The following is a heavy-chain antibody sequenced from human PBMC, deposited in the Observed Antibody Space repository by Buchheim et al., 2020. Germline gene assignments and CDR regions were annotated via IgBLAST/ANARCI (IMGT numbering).Heavy chain of an antibody. D-gene: IGHD3-10*01. J-gene: IGHJ4*02. V-gene: IGHV3-21*01. CDR3: ARDNYYGSGSYLTFFDY. CDR2: ISSSSDSM. CDR1: GFTFSSYS. Sequence: EVQLVESGGGLVKPGGSLRLSCAASGFTFSSYSMSWVRQAPGKGLEWVSFISSSSDSMYYADSVKGRVTISRDNAKNSLYLQMNSLRAEDTAVYYCARDNYYGSGSYLTFFDYWGQGTL.